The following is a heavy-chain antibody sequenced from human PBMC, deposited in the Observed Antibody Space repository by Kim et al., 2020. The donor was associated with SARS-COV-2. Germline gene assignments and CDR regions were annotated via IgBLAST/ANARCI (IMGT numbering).Heavy chain of an antibody. CDR2: IYPGDSDT. CDR1: GYSFTSYW. Sequence: GESLKISCKGSGYSFTSYWIGWVRQMPGKGLEWMGIIYPGDSDTRYSPSFQGQVTISADKSISTAYLQWSSLKTSDTAMYYCAREAGPGTMVRIQTGFDPWGQGTLVTVSS. J-gene: IGHJ5*02. D-gene: IGHD3-10*01. V-gene: IGHV5-51*01. CDR3: AREAGPGTMVRIQTGFDP.